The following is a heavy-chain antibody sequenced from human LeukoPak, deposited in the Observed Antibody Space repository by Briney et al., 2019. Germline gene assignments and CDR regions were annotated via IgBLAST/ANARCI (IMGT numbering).Heavy chain of an antibody. J-gene: IGHJ4*02. CDR1: GYSISSGYY. Sequence: KPSETLSLTCAVSGYSISSGYYWGWIRQPPGKGLAWIGSIYHSGSTYYNPSLKSRVTISVDTSKNQFSLKLSSVTAADTAVYYCARDSDYSNYLVWGQGTLVTVSS. D-gene: IGHD4-11*01. CDR2: IYHSGST. CDR3: ARDSDYSNYLV. V-gene: IGHV4-38-2*01.